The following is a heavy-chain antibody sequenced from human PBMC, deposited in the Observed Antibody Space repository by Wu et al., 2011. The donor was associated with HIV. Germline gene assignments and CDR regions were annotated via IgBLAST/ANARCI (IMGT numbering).Heavy chain of an antibody. V-gene: IGHV1-69*05. CDR1: GGTFSSYA. J-gene: IGHJ6*02. D-gene: IGHD3-10*01. CDR3: ARGWFGESLHGMDV. Sequence: QVQLVQSGAEVKKPGSSVKVSCKASGGTFSSYAISWVRQAPGQGLEWMGGIIPIFGTANYAPKFQGRVTITTDESTSTAYMELSSLRSEDTAVYYCARGWFGESLHGMDVWGQGTTVTVSS. CDR2: IIPIFGTA.